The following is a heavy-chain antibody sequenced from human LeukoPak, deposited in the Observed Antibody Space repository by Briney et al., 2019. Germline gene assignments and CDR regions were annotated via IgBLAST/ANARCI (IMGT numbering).Heavy chain of an antibody. V-gene: IGHV4-4*02. D-gene: IGHD4-23*01. J-gene: IGHJ5*02. CDR1: GGSISSSDW. CDR3: ARYGGGNSGPWFDP. CDR2: IYRSDDP. Sequence: PSGTLSLTCAVSGGSISSSDWWSWVRQPPGRGLEWIGYIYRSDDPIYNPSLKSRVTMSVDMSKNQFSLKLSSVTAADTAVYYCARYGGGNSGPWFDPWAREPWSPSPQ.